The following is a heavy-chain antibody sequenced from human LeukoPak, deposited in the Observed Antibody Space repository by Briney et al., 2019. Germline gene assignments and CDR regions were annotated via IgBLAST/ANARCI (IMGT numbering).Heavy chain of an antibody. CDR1: GYTFTSYG. Sequence: ASVKVSCKASGYTFTSYGISWVRQTPGQGLEWMGWISGYNGNTKYGQKFQDWVTMTRDTSISTAYMELSRLRSDDTAVYYCARGTPDTAMDLYAFDIWGQGTMVTVSS. V-gene: IGHV1-18*01. CDR3: ARGTPDTAMDLYAFDI. D-gene: IGHD5-18*01. CDR2: ISGYNGNT. J-gene: IGHJ3*02.